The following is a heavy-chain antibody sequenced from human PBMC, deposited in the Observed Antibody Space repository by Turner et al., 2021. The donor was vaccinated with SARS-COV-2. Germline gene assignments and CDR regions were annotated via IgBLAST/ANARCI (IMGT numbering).Heavy chain of an antibody. D-gene: IGHD3-3*01. CDR2: FRGSGGSK. J-gene: IGHJ6*02. Sequence: EVQLLESGGGLVQPGGSLRLSCAASGFTFSSYAMSWVRQAPGKGLEWVSAFRGSGGSKYYADSVKGRFTISRDNSKNTLYLQMNSLRAEDTAVYYCAKATYDFWSGYGYYSYGMDVWGQGTTVTVSS. CDR3: AKATYDFWSGYGYYSYGMDV. V-gene: IGHV3-23*01. CDR1: GFTFSSYA.